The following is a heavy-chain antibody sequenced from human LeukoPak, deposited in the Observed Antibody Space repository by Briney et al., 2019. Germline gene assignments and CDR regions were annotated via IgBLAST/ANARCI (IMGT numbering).Heavy chain of an antibody. D-gene: IGHD3-10*01. J-gene: IGHJ4*02. CDR2: IYYSGST. CDR3: ARGRYYYYGSGSYDY. Sequence: SETLSLTCTVSGGSISSYYWSWIRQPPGKGLEWIGYIYYSGSTNYNPSLKSRVTISVDTSKNQFSLKLSSVTAADTAVYYCARGRYYYYGSGSYDYWGQGTLVTVSS. CDR1: GGSISSYY. V-gene: IGHV4-59*12.